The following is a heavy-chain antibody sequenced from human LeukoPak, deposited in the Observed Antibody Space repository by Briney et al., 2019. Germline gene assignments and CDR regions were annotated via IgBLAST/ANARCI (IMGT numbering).Heavy chain of an antibody. CDR3: ARSMLRGVPLDV. D-gene: IGHD3-10*01. CDR2: IDSDGSGA. J-gene: IGHJ6*02. V-gene: IGHV3-74*01. Sequence: GSLRLSCAASGFTFSSYWMHWVRQAPGKGLVWVSRIDSDGSGATYADSVKGRFTVSRDTSKNTLYLQMNSLRAEDTAVYYCARSMLRGVPLDVWGQGTTVTVTS. CDR1: GFTFSSYW.